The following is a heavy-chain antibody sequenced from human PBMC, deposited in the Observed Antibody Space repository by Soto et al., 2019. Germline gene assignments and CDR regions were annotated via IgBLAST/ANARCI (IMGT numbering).Heavy chain of an antibody. CDR2: INHSGST. CDR3: ARAREVVAARISYVGMDV. V-gene: IGHV4-34*01. CDR1: GESFSSYY. D-gene: IGHD2-15*01. Sequence: SETLSLTCAVYGESFSSYYWTWIRQPPGKGLEWIGEINHSGSTKYNPSLRSRVTVSVDTSKHQFSLKLSSVTAADTAMYYCARAREVVAARISYVGMDVWGQGTSVT. J-gene: IGHJ6*02.